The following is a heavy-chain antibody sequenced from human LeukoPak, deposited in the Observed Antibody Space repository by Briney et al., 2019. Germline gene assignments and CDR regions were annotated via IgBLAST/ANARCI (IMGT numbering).Heavy chain of an antibody. CDR2: MNPNSANT. Sequence: GASVKVSCKASGYTFTNYDINWVRQATGLGLEWMGWMNPNSANTGYAQKFQGRVTMTRNTSISTAYMELSSLRSEDTAVYYCARVNCSSTSCRSKFLDYWGQGTLVTVSS. CDR1: GYTFTNYD. J-gene: IGHJ4*02. V-gene: IGHV1-8*01. D-gene: IGHD2-2*01. CDR3: ARVNCSSTSCRSKFLDY.